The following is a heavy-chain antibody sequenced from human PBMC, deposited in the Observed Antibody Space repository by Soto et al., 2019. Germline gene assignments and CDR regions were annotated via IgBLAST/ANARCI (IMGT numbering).Heavy chain of an antibody. CDR3: ANAPSRGYYYFDY. V-gene: IGHV3-23*01. CDR2: TSGSSGNT. CDR1: GFTFSSYT. D-gene: IGHD1-26*01. J-gene: IGHJ4*02. Sequence: GGSLRLSCAASGFTFSSYTMNRVRQAPGKGLEWVSSTSGSSGNTVYADSVKGRFTVSRDNAKNTLYLQMNSLRAEDTAIYFCANAPSRGYYYFDYWGQGTLVPFSS.